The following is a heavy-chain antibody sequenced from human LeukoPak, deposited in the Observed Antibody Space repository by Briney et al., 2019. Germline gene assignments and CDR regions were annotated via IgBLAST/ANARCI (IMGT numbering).Heavy chain of an antibody. J-gene: IGHJ5*02. CDR3: ARDLGAYYDSSDNWFDP. CDR2: INTDGSST. Sequence: PGGSLRLSCAASGFTFSSYSMNWVRQAPGKGLVWVSRINTDGSSTSYADSVKGRFTISRDNAKNTLYLQMNSLRAEDTALYYCARDLGAYYDSSDNWFDPWGQGTLVTVSS. CDR1: GFTFSSYS. D-gene: IGHD3-22*01. V-gene: IGHV3-74*01.